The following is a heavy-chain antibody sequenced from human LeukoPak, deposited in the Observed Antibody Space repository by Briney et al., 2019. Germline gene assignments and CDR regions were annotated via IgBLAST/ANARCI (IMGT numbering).Heavy chain of an antibody. CDR3: ARGDDIAAAGLFDY. J-gene: IGHJ4*02. CDR1: GGTFISYA. Sequence: SVKVSCKASGGTFISYAISWVRQAPGQGLEWMGRIIPIFGTANYAQKFQGRVTITTDESTSTAYMELSSLRSEDTAVYYCARGDDIAAAGLFDYWGQGTLVTVSS. CDR2: IIPIFGTA. V-gene: IGHV1-69*05. D-gene: IGHD6-13*01.